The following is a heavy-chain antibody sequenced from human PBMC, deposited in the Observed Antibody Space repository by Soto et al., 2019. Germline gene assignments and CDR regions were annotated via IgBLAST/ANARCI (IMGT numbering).Heavy chain of an antibody. CDR3: ARDAQIGHGYSVYHTY. CDR2: MKPSDAST. V-gene: IGHV1-46*01. Sequence: QVQLVQSGAKVKKPGASVTVSCKAAGYTFTNYYIHWVRQAPGQGLEWMGVMKPSDASTTYSQKFQGRVTMTRETSTSTVYMELSNLRSEDTAVYYCARDAQIGHGYSVYHTYWGQGTLVTVSS. J-gene: IGHJ4*01. CDR1: GYTFTNYY. D-gene: IGHD5-12*01.